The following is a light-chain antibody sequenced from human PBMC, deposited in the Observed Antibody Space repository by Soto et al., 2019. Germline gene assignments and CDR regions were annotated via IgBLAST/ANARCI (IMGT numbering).Light chain of an antibody. CDR3: QQYGSSPT. Sequence: ELGLTQSPATLFLFPGEGATLSCGPGQVLTTGYLAWYQQKPGQAPRLLIYGASSRATGIPDRFSGSGSGTDFTLTISRLEPEDFAVYSCQQYGSSPTFGQGTRLEIK. CDR2: GAS. CDR1: QVLTTGY. V-gene: IGKV3-20*01. J-gene: IGKJ5*01.